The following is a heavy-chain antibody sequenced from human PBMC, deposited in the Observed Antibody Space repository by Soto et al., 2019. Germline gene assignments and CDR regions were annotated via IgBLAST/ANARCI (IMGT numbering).Heavy chain of an antibody. D-gene: IGHD2-8*01. CDR3: ARGRLTGYYFDY. J-gene: IGHJ4*02. CDR1: GFTFSSYA. V-gene: IGHV3-30-3*01. CDR2: ISYDGSNK. Sequence: GGSLRLSCAASGFTFSSYAMHWVRQAPGKGLDWVADISYDGSNKHYADSVKGRFTISKDNSKNTLYLQMNSLRAEDTAVYYCARGRLTGYYFDYWGQGTLVTVSS.